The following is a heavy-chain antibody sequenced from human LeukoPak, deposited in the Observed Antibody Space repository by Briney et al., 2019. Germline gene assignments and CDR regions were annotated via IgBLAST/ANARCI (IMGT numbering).Heavy chain of an antibody. J-gene: IGHJ4*02. CDR3: ARGRGWIYDS. D-gene: IGHD6-19*01. CDR2: ISSSSYI. CDR1: GFTFSSYS. Sequence: GGSLRLSCAASGFTFSSYSMNWVRQAPGKGLEWVSSISSSSYIYYAGSVKGRFTISSDNARNSLYLQMNTLRVADTAVYYCARGRGWIYDSWGRGTLVTVSS. V-gene: IGHV3-21*01.